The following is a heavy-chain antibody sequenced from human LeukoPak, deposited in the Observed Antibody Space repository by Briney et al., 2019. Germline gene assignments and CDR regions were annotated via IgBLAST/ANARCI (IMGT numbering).Heavy chain of an antibody. J-gene: IGHJ4*02. Sequence: SETLSLXCTVSGGSISSYYRSWIRQPPGKGLEWIGYIYYSGSTNYNPSLKSRVTISVDTSKNQFSLKLSSVTAADTAVYYCAISTVVKYYFDYWGQGTLVTVSS. CDR1: GGSISSYY. CDR2: IYYSGST. CDR3: AISTVVKYYFDY. D-gene: IGHD4-23*01. V-gene: IGHV4-59*01.